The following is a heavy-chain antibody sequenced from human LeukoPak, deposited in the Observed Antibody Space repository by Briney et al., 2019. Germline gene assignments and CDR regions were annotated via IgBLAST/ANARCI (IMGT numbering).Heavy chain of an antibody. Sequence: PSESLSLTCSAHGWSFSGYYWSWIRQPPGKGLEMIGEINHSGSTNYNPSLKSRVTISVEMSKNQFSLKLSSVTAADTAVYYCARVRSGSYYVDAFDIWGQGTMVTVSS. V-gene: IGHV4-34*01. D-gene: IGHD1-26*01. J-gene: IGHJ3*02. CDR1: GWSFSGYY. CDR2: INHSGST. CDR3: ARVRSGSYYVDAFDI.